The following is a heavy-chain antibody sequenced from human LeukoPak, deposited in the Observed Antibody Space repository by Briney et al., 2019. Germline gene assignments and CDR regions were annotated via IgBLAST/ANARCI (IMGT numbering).Heavy chain of an antibody. CDR3: ARGGGRDGYNYPLDY. Sequence: GASVKVSCKASGGTFSSYAISWVRQAPGQGLEWMGGIIPIFGTANYAQKFQGRVTITTDESTSTAYMELSSLRSEDTAVYYCARGGGRDGYNYPLDYWGQGTLVTVSS. D-gene: IGHD5-24*01. J-gene: IGHJ4*02. CDR2: IIPIFGTA. V-gene: IGHV1-69*05. CDR1: GGTFSSYA.